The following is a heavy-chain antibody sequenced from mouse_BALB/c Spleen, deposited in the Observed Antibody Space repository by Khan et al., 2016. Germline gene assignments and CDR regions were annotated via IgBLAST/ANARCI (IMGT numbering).Heavy chain of an antibody. CDR1: GFDFSRYW. D-gene: IGHD1-2*01. CDR2: INPDSSTI. CDR3: SRLEYDGLGAY. Sequence: EVQLQESGGGLVQPGGSLKLSCAASGFDFSRYWMSWVRQAPGKGLEWIGEINPDSSTIKYTPSLKDKFIISRDNAKHTLYLQLSKVRSEDTALYYCSRLEYDGLGAYGGQGTLVTVSA. V-gene: IGHV4-1*02. J-gene: IGHJ3*01.